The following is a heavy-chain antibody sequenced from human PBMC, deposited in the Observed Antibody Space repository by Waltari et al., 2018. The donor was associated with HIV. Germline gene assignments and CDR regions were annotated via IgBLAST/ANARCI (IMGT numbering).Heavy chain of an antibody. Sequence: QVLLQESGPRLVKSSETLSLTCTVSASSISRNYYWGWLRQAPGKGLEWIGSISRSGTTYYNPSFKTRVTISVNMSKNQYSLKLSSLTAADTAVYYCARDQDYYDSSGYTSYAFDIWGRGTMIIVSS. V-gene: IGHV4-38-2*02. CDR1: ASSISRNYY. J-gene: IGHJ3*02. D-gene: IGHD3-22*01. CDR3: ARDQDYYDSSGYTSYAFDI. CDR2: ISRSGTT.